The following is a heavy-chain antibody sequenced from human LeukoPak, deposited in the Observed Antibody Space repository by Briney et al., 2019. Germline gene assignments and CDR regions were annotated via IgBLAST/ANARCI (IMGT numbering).Heavy chain of an antibody. CDR3: ARVKGYSSSWYRTQQYYFDY. CDR2: IYYSGST. Sequence: SETLSLTCTVSGYSITSGYYWSWLRQPPGKGLEWNGYIYYSGSTNYNPSLKRRVTISVDTSKNQFSLKLSSVTAADTAVYYCARVKGYSSSWYRTQQYYFDYWGQGTLVTVSS. D-gene: IGHD6-13*01. V-gene: IGHV4-61*01. J-gene: IGHJ4*02. CDR1: GYSITSGYY.